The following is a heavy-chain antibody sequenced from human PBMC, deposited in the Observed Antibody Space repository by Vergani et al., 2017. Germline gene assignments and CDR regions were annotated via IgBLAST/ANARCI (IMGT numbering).Heavy chain of an antibody. Sequence: QVQLVQSGAEVKKPGASVEVSCKASGYTFTDYFMHWVRQAPGQGLEWMGWINPNSGGTNYAQKFQGRVTMTRDTSISTAYMELSNLRSDDTAVYYCARGPXPAAILVMSGYMDVWGKGTTVTVSS. J-gene: IGHJ6*03. D-gene: IGHD2-2*01. V-gene: IGHV1-2*02. CDR3: ARGPXPAAILVMSGYMDV. CDR2: INPNSGGT. CDR1: GYTFTDYF.